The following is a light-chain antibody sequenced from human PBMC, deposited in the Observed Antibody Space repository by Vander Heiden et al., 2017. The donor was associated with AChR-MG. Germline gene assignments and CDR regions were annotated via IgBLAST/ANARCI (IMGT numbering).Light chain of an antibody. CDR1: QSVLYSSNNKNY. J-gene: IGKJ1*01. CDR3: QQDDSTPPT. Sequence: DIVMTQSPDPLAVSLGERATINCKSSQSVLYSSNNKNYLAWYQQKPVQPPKLLIYWASTRESGVPDRFSGSGSGTDFTLTISSLQAEDVAVYYCQQDDSTPPTFGQGAKVEI. CDR2: WAS. V-gene: IGKV4-1*01.